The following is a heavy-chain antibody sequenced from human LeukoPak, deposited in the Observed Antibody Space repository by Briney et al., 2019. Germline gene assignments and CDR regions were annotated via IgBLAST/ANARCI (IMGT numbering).Heavy chain of an antibody. Sequence: GGSLRLSCAASGFTFSSYEMNWVRQAPGKGLEWVSYISSSGSTIYHADSVKGRFTISRDSAKNSLYLQMNSLRAEDTAVYYCARGYGDFDYWGQGTLVTVSS. J-gene: IGHJ4*02. D-gene: IGHD4-17*01. V-gene: IGHV3-48*03. CDR3: ARGYGDFDY. CDR2: ISSSGSTI. CDR1: GFTFSSYE.